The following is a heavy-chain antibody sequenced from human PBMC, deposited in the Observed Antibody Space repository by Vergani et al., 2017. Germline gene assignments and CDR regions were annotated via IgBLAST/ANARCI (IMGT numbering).Heavy chain of an antibody. CDR2: ISFNGLTV. Sequence: EVDLVDSGGKLVRPGGSLRLSCVASGFRFDQFGMMWVRQSPGKGPEWVAGISFNGLTVRYSEAVEGRFTISRNNSTKSLFLQMSNVRAEDTASYHCARGGLYSFYYFMNVWGNGTTVKVSS. CDR3: ARGGLYSFYYFMNV. V-gene: IGHV3-20*01. D-gene: IGHD2/OR15-2a*01. J-gene: IGHJ6*03. CDR1: GFRFDQFG.